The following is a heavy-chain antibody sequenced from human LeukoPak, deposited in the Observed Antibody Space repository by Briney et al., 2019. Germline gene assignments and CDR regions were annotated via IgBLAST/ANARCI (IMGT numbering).Heavy chain of an antibody. CDR3: ASQRRAAVVGGVDS. D-gene: IGHD6-19*01. CDR1: APCLGSDY. Sequence: SETLSLTCNGSAPCLGSDYGRWVRQPPVKGLEWIGYIYHSTNTNYSPCLESRVTMSVDESKNQFSLGVHFVSAADTAVYYCASQRRAAVVGGVDSWGQGTLVTVSS. J-gene: IGHJ4*02. CDR2: IYHSTNT. V-gene: IGHV4-59*08.